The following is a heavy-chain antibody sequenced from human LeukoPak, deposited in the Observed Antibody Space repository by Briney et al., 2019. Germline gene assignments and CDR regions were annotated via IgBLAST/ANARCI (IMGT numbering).Heavy chain of an antibody. V-gene: IGHV4-39*01. J-gene: IGHJ4*02. Sequence: PSETLSLTWTASGGSIRGTSDYWAWIRQPPGKGLEWIGSIYNSGSTYYNPSLKSRVTISVDTSKNQFSLKLSSVTAADTAVYFCASREYYDSSVYRWGQGTLVTVSS. CDR3: ASREYYDSSVYR. CDR2: IYNSGST. D-gene: IGHD3-22*01. CDR1: GGSIRGTSDY.